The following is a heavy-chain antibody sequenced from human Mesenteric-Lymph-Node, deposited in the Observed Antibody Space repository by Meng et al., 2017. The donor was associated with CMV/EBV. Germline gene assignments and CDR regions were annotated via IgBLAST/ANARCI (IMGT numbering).Heavy chain of an antibody. CDR3: AIAARGDYYYGMDV. J-gene: IGHJ6*02. CDR2: IYSGGST. D-gene: IGHD6-6*01. Sequence: GESLKISCAASGFTVSSNYMSWVRQAPGKGLEWVSVIYSGGSTYYADSVKGRFTISRDNSKNTLYLQMNSLRAEDTAVYYCAIAARGDYYYGMDVWGQGTTVTVSS. V-gene: IGHV3-53*01. CDR1: GFTVSSNY.